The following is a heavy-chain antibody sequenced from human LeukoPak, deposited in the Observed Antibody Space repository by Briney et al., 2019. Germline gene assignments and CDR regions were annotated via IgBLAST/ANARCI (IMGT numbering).Heavy chain of an antibody. CDR2: ISGGGGGT. V-gene: IGHV3-23*01. J-gene: IGHJ6*03. CDR1: GFTFSSYG. D-gene: IGHD4-17*01. CDR3: AKGKDYGDYTYYYYYMDV. Sequence: PWGSLRLSCAASGFTFSSYGMSWVRQAPGKGLEWVSAISGGGGGTYYADSVKGGFTISRDNSKNTLYLKMNSLRAEDTAVYYCAKGKDYGDYTYYYYYMDVWGKGTTVTISS.